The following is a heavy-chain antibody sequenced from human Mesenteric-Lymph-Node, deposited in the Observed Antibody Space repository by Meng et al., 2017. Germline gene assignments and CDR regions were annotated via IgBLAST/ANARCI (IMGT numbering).Heavy chain of an antibody. J-gene: IGHJ4*02. Sequence: VAVQESGTGLVKPSETLSLTCTVSGGSISSYYWSWIRLPPGKGLEWIGEIHPSGTANYSPSLQSRVIITRDTSKNQFSLTLSSVTAADTAVYYCARGLDWAKTGIFWGQGTLVTVSS. CDR3: ARGLDWAKTGIF. V-gene: IGHV4-34*02. CDR1: GGSISSYY. D-gene: IGHD3-9*01. CDR2: IHPSGTA.